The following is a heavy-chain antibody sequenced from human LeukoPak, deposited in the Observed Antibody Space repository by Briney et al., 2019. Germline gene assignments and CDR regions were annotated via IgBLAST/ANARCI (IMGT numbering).Heavy chain of an antibody. V-gene: IGHV4-61*02. J-gene: IGHJ3*02. CDR2: IYTSGST. Sequence: SQTLSLTCTVSGGSISSGSYYWSWIRQPAGKGLEWIGRIYTSGSTNYNPSLKSRVTISVDTSKNQFSLKLSSVTAADTAVYYCARFLGAFDIWGQGTMVTVSS. CDR3: ARFLGAFDI. CDR1: GGSISSGSYY. D-gene: IGHD3-3*01.